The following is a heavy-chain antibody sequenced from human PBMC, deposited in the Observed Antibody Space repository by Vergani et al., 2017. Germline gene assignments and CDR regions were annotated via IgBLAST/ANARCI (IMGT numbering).Heavy chain of an antibody. J-gene: IGHJ6*04. D-gene: IGHD6-13*01. CDR2: IYYSGST. V-gene: IGHV4-59*01. Sequence: QGQLQESGPGLVKPSETLSLTCTVSGGSISSYYWSWIRQPPGKGLEWIGYIYYSGSTNYNPTLKSRVTISVDTSKNQFSLKLSSVTAADTAVYYCARSGTHDSIWYYDYCGTVVGAKGPRPPSPQ. CDR3: ARSGTHDSIWYYDYCGTVV. CDR1: GGSISSYY.